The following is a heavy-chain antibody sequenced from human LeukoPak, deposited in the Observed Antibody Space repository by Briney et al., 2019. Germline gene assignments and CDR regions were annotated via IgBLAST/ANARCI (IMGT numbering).Heavy chain of an antibody. V-gene: IGHV4-59*01. CDR1: GGSISSYY. Sequence: NPSETLSLTCTVSGGSISSYYWSWIRQPPGKGLEWIGYIYYSGSTNYNPSLKSRVTISVDTSKNQFSLKLSSVTAADTAVYYCARERMGLVDYWGQGTLVTVSS. J-gene: IGHJ4*02. CDR2: IYYSGST. D-gene: IGHD2-15*01. CDR3: ARERMGLVDY.